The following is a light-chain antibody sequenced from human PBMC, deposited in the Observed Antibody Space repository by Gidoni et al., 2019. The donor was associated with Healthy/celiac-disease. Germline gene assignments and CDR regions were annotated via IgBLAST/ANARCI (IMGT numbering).Light chain of an antibody. J-gene: IGKJ5*01. Sequence: DIQMTQSPSSLSASVGDRVTITCQASQDISDSLNWYQQKPGKAPKLLIYGASNLETWVPSRFSGSGSGTDFTFTISSLQPEDVATYYCQQYDNLPITFGQGTRLEVK. CDR3: QQYDNLPIT. V-gene: IGKV1-33*01. CDR1: QDISDS. CDR2: GAS.